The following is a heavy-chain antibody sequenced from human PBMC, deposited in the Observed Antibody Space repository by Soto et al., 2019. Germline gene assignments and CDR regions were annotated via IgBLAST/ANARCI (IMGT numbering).Heavy chain of an antibody. J-gene: IGHJ6*02. CDR2: IYSGGST. Sequence: PGGSLRLSCAASGFTFSDYYMSWIRQAPGKGLEWVSVIYSGGSTYYADSVKGRFTISRDNSKNTLYLQMNSLRAEDTAVYYCARVARYSSSTNYYYGMDVWGQGTTVTVSS. CDR3: ARVARYSSSTNYYYGMDV. D-gene: IGHD6-6*01. V-gene: IGHV3-53*01. CDR1: GFTFSDYY.